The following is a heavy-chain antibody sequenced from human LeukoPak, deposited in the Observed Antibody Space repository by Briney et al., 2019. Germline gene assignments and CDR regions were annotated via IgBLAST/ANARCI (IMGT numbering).Heavy chain of an antibody. CDR1: GGSISSSSYY. V-gene: IGHV4-39*01. CDR2: IYYSGST. Sequence: SETLSLTCTVSGGSISSSSYYWGWIRQPPGKGLEWIGSIYYSGSTYYNPSLKSRVTISVDTSKNQFSLKLSSVTAAGTAVYYCARRPYGVNWFDPWGQGTLVTVSS. D-gene: IGHD3-16*01. J-gene: IGHJ5*02. CDR3: ARRPYGVNWFDP.